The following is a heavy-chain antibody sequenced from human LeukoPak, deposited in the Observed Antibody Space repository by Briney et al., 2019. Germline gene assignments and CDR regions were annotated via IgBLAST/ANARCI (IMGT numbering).Heavy chain of an antibody. D-gene: IGHD2-15*01. CDR2: IYHSGST. CDR3: ARVHNYCSGGSCQYYFDY. CDR1: GGSISSGGYS. J-gene: IGHJ4*02. Sequence: SETLSLTCAVSGGSISSGGYSWSWIRQPPGKGLEWIGYIYHSGSTYYNPSLKSRVTISVDRSKNQFSLKLSSVTAADTAVYYCARVHNYCSGGSCQYYFDYWGQGAQVTVSS. V-gene: IGHV4-30-2*01.